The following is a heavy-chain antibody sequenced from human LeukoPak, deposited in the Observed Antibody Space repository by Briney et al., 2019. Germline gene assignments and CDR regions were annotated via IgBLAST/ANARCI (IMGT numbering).Heavy chain of an antibody. CDR2: ISYDGSNK. D-gene: IGHD2-2*01. J-gene: IGHJ4*02. Sequence: GRSLRLFCAASGLTLSRHGAHWARHAPGKGREWGAVISYDGSNKYYADSVKGRFTISRDNSKNTLYLQMNSLRAEDTAVYYCAKDASYYCSSTSCLFDYWGQGTLVTVSS. V-gene: IGHV3-30*18. CDR3: AKDASYYCSSTSCLFDY. CDR1: GLTLSRHG.